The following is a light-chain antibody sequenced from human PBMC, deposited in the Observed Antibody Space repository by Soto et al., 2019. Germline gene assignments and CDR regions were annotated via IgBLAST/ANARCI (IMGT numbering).Light chain of an antibody. CDR1: RNIDTY. J-gene: IGKJ2*01. CDR3: HQSHTTPYT. V-gene: IGKV1-39*01. CDR2: GAS. Sequence: DIQMTQSPSSLSASFGDRVTLTCRASRNIDTYLNWYQQKPGTAPKLLMYGASGLHSWVPSRFSGSGSGTDFALTISSLQPEDFATYYCHQSHTTPYTFGQGAKVE.